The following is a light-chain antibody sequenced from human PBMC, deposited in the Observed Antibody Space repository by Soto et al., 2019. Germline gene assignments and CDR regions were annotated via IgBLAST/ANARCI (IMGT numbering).Light chain of an antibody. V-gene: IGKV3-11*01. Sequence: EIVFTPSPTTLSFSPGERATLSCRASQSINSYLAWYQQKPGQAPRLLIYDASNRATGISARFSGSGSGTDFTLTISSLEPEDFAVYYCQQRSNWPRTFGQGTKVDIK. J-gene: IGKJ1*01. CDR3: QQRSNWPRT. CDR1: QSINSY. CDR2: DAS.